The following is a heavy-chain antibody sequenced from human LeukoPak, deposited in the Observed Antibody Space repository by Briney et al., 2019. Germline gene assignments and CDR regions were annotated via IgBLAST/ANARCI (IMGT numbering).Heavy chain of an antibody. CDR3: ARGATSLSYFDS. Sequence: PSETLSLTCTVSGGSISTYYWSWIRQPPGKGLQWIGYIYYSGSTNYNPSLKSRFTISVDTSKNQCSLKLSSVTAADTAVYYCARGATSLSYFDSRGQGTLVTVSS. CDR1: GGSISTYY. D-gene: IGHD2/OR15-2a*01. CDR2: IYYSGST. V-gene: IGHV4-59*01. J-gene: IGHJ4*02.